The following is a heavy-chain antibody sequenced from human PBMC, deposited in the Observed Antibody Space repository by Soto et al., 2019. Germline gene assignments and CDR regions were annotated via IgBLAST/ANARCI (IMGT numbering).Heavy chain of an antibody. Sequence: GESLKISCKGSGYSFTSYWISWVRQMPGKGLEWMGSIDPSDSYTNFSPSFQGHVTISADKSISTAYLQWSSLKASDTAMYYCARLVLLPAAHSGYYYYGLGVWGQGTTVTVSS. D-gene: IGHD2-2*01. J-gene: IGHJ6*02. V-gene: IGHV5-10-1*01. CDR3: ARLVLLPAAHSGYYYYGLGV. CDR1: GYSFTSYW. CDR2: IDPSDSYT.